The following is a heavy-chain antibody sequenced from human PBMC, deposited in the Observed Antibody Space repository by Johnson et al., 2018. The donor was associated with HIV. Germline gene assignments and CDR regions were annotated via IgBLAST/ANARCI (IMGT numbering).Heavy chain of an antibody. CDR3: ARVRGGRENAFDI. J-gene: IGHJ3*02. D-gene: IGHD1-26*01. CDR2: MSFDGSNK. CDR1: GFSFSSYA. V-gene: IGHV3-30*04. Sequence: QVQLVESGGGLVQPGGSLRLSCAASGFSFSSYAMHWVRQAPGKGLEWVALMSFDGSNKYYADSVKGRFTISRDNSKNTMSLQMNSPRVEDTAVYYCARVRGGRENAFDIWGQGTMVTVSS.